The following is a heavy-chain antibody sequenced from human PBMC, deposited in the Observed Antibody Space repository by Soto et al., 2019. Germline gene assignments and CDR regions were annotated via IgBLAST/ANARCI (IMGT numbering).Heavy chain of an antibody. J-gene: IGHJ4*02. CDR2: INPNSGGT. V-gene: IGHV1-2*02. CDR1: GYTFTGYY. D-gene: IGHD3-22*01. CDR3: ARDFNYYDSSGYYYDAAGEFDY. Sequence: ASVKVSCKASGYTFTGYYMHWVRQAPVQGLEWMGWINPNSGGTNYAQKFQGRVTMTRDTSISTAYMELSRLRSDDTAVYYCARDFNYYDSSGYYYDAAGEFDYWGQGTLVTVSS.